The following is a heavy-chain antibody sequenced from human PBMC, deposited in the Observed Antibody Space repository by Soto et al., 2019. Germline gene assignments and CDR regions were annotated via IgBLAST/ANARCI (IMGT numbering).Heavy chain of an antibody. CDR2: IYYLGST. CDR3: ARDGYDGSGSPYPAY. CDR1: GGSMSEYF. Sequence: SETLSLTCSVSGGSMSEYFWSWIRQSPGKGLEWIGYIYYLGSTDYNPSLKSRVTISVDTSKRQFSLRLTSVTAADTAVYYCARDGYDGSGSPYPAYWGPGTQVAVSS. J-gene: IGHJ4*02. V-gene: IGHV4-59*01. D-gene: IGHD3-10*01.